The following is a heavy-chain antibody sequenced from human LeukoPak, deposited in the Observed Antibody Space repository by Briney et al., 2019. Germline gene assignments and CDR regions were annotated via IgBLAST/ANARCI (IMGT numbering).Heavy chain of an antibody. D-gene: IGHD3-22*01. Sequence: GRSLRLSCAASGFTFSSYAMHWVRQAPGRGLEWVAVISYDGSNKYYADSVKGRFTIPRDNSKNTLYLQMNSLRAEDTAVYYCARGPYDSSGYRSSWFDPWGQGTLVTVSS. J-gene: IGHJ5*02. CDR1: GFTFSSYA. V-gene: IGHV3-30*04. CDR3: ARGPYDSSGYRSSWFDP. CDR2: ISYDGSNK.